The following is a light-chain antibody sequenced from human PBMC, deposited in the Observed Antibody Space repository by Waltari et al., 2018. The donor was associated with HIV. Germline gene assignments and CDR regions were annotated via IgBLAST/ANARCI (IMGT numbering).Light chain of an antibody. V-gene: IGLV3-25*03. Sequence: SSALTPTPSVSVSPGQTATITCSGPALTRQYAHWYHQREGQAPLLVIFQDNKRPSGIPERFSASSSGTVLTLTISGVQTEDEGDYYCQTTDRNGVVAFGGGTKVTVL. CDR1: ALTRQY. J-gene: IGLJ2*01. CDR3: QTTDRNGVVA. CDR2: QDN.